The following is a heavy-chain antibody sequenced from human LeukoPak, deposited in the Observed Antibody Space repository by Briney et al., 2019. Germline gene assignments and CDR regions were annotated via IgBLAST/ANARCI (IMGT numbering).Heavy chain of an antibody. CDR2: INHSRST. CDR1: GGSFSGHY. V-gene: IGHV4-34*01. J-gene: IGHJ6*02. CDR3: ARWVRLWSTRYYYYYYGMDV. Sequence: SETLSLTCAVYGGSFSGHYWSWIRQPPGKGLEWIGEINHSRSTNYNPSLKSRVTISVDTSKNQFSLKLSSVTAADTAVYYCARWVRLWSTRYYYYYYGMDVWGQGTTVTVSS. D-gene: IGHD1-1*01.